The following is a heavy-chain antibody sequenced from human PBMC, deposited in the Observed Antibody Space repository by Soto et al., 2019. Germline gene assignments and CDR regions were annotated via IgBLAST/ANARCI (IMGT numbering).Heavy chain of an antibody. CDR3: VRAFQSSSRPFDY. V-gene: IGHV4-4*02. D-gene: IGHD6-13*01. CDR1: GGSISSTNW. Sequence: SETLSLTCAVSGGSISSTNWWSWVRQPPGKGLEWIGEIYHSGITNYNPSLKSRVSISVDKSKNQFSLKLNSVTAADTAMYYCVRAFQSSSRPFDYWGKGALVTVSS. J-gene: IGHJ4*02. CDR2: IYHSGIT.